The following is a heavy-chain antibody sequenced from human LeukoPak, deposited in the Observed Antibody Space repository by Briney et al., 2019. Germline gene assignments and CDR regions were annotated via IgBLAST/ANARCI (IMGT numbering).Heavy chain of an antibody. CDR1: GYTFTSYY. D-gene: IGHD3-22*01. CDR2: INPSGGST. Sequence: ASVKVSCKASGYTFTSYYMHWVRQAPGQGLEWMGIINPSGGSTSYAQKFQGRVTMTRDMSTSTVYMELSSLRSEDTAVYYCARGLTYYYDSSGYYSGYYFDYWGQGTLVTVSS. CDR3: ARGLTYYYDSSGYYSGYYFDY. J-gene: IGHJ4*02. V-gene: IGHV1-46*01.